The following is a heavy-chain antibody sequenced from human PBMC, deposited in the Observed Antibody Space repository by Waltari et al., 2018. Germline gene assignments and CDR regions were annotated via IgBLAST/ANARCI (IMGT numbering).Heavy chain of an antibody. J-gene: IGHJ3*01. D-gene: IGHD1-1*01. CDR1: GVSITSNRHY. CDR3: ATYIGASVGTAAFDV. CDR2: VSIPGTP. V-gene: IGHV4-39*01. Sequence: QLQLQESGPRLVRPSETLSLICRVSGVSITSNRHYWAWIRQSPGQGLEWIGTVSIPGTPQISPSLKSRVSVSRDTSKNQVSLILGSVTAADMAVYYCATYIGASVGTAAFDVWGQGTMVTVSS.